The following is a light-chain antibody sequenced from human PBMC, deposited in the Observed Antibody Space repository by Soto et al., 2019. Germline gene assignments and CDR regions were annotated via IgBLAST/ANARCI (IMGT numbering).Light chain of an antibody. V-gene: IGKV3-20*01. J-gene: IGKJ5*01. CDR3: QQYVSLPIT. CDR1: QSISSSY. CDR2: GAF. Sequence: LTHSPATLSLSPRERATLSCRASQSISSSYLAWYQQKPGQAPRLLIYGAFSRATGIPDRFSGSGSGTDFTLTINRVAPEDFAVYYCQQYVSLPITFGQGTRLEIK.